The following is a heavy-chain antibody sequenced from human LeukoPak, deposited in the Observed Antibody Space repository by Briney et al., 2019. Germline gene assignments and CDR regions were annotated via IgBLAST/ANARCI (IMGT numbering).Heavy chain of an antibody. D-gene: IGHD1-14*01. CDR2: ISHDGGNK. V-gene: IGHV3-30*03. J-gene: IGHJ4*02. Sequence: GGSLRLSCVVSGFTFRSFGMHWVRQAPGKGLEWVAVISHDGGNKYYADSVKGRFTISRDNSKNTLYLQMNSLKAEDTAVYYCARQIPPILFDYWGQGTLVTVSS. CDR1: GFTFRSFG. CDR3: ARQIPPILFDY.